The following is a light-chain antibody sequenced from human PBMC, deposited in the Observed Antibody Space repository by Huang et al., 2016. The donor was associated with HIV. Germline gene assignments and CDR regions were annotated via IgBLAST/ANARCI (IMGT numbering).Light chain of an antibody. CDR1: QSVGSN. V-gene: IGKV3-15*01. Sequence: EIVMTQSPATLSVSPGERATLSCRASQSVGSNLAWYQQKSGQAPRLLIYAASTRATGIPARFSGSGSGTEFTLTVSGLQSEDFAVYYCQQHNTWPRTFGQGTRV. CDR3: QQHNTWPRT. J-gene: IGKJ1*01. CDR2: AAS.